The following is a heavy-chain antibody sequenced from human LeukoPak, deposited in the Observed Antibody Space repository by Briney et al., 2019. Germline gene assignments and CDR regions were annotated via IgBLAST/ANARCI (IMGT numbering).Heavy chain of an antibody. V-gene: IGHV1-69*13. CDR3: AGAPYPDYFDY. CDR2: IIPIFGTA. Sequence: ASVKVSCKASGYTFTNYAINWVRQAPGQGLEWMGGIIPIFGTANYAQKFQGRVTITADESTSTAYMELSSLRSEDTAVYYCAGAPYPDYFDYWGQGTLVTVSS. CDR1: GYTFTNYA. J-gene: IGHJ4*02.